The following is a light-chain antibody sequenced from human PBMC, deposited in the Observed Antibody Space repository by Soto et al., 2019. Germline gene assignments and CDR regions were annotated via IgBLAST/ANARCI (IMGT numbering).Light chain of an antibody. CDR2: GTT. V-gene: IGLV1-40*01. CDR1: SSSIRAGFD. Sequence: VLTQPASVSGAPGHRVTISCTVSSSSIRAGFDVHWFQHFPGTATKLLIYGTTNRPSGVPDRFSGSKSGASASLVIPGLQAEDEADYYCQSYDTSLGGYYVFGTGTKVTVL. CDR3: QSYDTSLGGYYV. J-gene: IGLJ1*01.